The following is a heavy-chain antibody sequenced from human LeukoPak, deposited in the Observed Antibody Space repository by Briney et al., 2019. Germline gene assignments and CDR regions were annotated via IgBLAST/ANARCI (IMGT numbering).Heavy chain of an antibody. CDR2: ISAYSGNT. Sequence: ASVKVSCKASGYTFTSYGMSWVRQAPGQGLEWMGWISAYSGNTNYAQKLQGRVTMTTDTSKRTAYMEVKRLRADDTAVYYCARDRGQLELPQCFDLWGQGTLVTVSS. CDR1: GYTFTSYG. D-gene: IGHD1-26*01. J-gene: IGHJ5*02. V-gene: IGHV1-18*01. CDR3: ARDRGQLELPQCFDL.